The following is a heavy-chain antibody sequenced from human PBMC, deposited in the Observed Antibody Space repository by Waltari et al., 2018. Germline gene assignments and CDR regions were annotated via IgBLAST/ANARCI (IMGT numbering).Heavy chain of an antibody. CDR3: AREEVVAAPPVYYYYGMDV. CDR1: GFTVSSNY. CDR2: IYSGGST. Sequence: EVQLVESGGGLIQPGGSLRLSCAASGFTVSSNYMSWVRQAPGKGLEWVSVIYSGGSTYYADSVKGRFTISRDNSKNTLYLQMNSLRAEDTAVYYCAREEVVAAPPVYYYYGMDVWGQGTTVTVSS. D-gene: IGHD2-15*01. J-gene: IGHJ6*02. V-gene: IGHV3-53*01.